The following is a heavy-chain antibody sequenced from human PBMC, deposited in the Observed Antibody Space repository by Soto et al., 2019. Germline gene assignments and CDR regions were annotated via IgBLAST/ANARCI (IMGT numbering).Heavy chain of an antibody. D-gene: IGHD2-15*01. Sequence: GGSLRLSCAASGFTFSSYAMSWVRQAPGKGLEWVSAISGSGGSTYYADSVKGRFTISRDNSKNTLYLQMNSLRAEDTAVYYCAKVRDIVVVVAAKSPFDYWGQGTLVTVSS. J-gene: IGHJ4*02. CDR3: AKVRDIVVVVAAKSPFDY. V-gene: IGHV3-23*01. CDR1: GFTFSSYA. CDR2: ISGSGGST.